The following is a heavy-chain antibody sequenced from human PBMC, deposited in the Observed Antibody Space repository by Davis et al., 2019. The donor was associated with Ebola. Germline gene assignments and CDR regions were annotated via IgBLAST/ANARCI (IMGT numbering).Heavy chain of an antibody. CDR3: VGGGDSNRP. J-gene: IGHJ5*02. CDR2: ISYDGSNK. CDR1: GFTFSSYA. Sequence: GESLKISCAASGFTFSSYAMHWVRQAPGKGLEWVAVISYDGSNKYYADSVKGRFTISRDNSKNTLYLQMNSLRAEDTAVYYCVGGGDSNRPWGQGTLVTVSS. V-gene: IGHV3-30-3*01. D-gene: IGHD2-21*02.